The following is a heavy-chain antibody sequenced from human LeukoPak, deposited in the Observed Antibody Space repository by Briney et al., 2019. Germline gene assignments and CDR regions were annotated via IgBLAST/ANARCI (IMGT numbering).Heavy chain of an antibody. CDR1: GFTVGSNY. Sequence: GGSLRLSCAASGFTVGSNYMSWVRQAPGKGLEWVSVIYSGGSTYYADSVKGRFTISRDNSKNTLYLQMNSLRAEDTAVYYYARTHYGRFDPWGQGTLVTVSS. J-gene: IGHJ5*02. V-gene: IGHV3-53*01. D-gene: IGHD4-17*01. CDR2: IYSGGST. CDR3: ARTHYGRFDP.